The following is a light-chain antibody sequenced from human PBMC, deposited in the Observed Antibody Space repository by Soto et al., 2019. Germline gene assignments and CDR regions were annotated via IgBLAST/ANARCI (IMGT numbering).Light chain of an antibody. CDR2: AAS. Sequence: EVVLTQSPGTLSLSPGERATLSCRASQSVSSSFLAWYQQKPGQAPRLLIHAASTGATGIPARFCGRESGTDFTLTISSLEPEDLAVYYCQQYNNWPWSFGQGTKVDIK. CDR1: QSVSSSF. CDR3: QQYNNWPWS. V-gene: IGKV3-20*01. J-gene: IGKJ1*01.